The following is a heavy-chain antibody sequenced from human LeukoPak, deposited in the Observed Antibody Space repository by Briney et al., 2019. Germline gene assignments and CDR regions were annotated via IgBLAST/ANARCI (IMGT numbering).Heavy chain of an antibody. D-gene: IGHD4-17*01. J-gene: IGHJ4*02. CDR3: VKGPTTVTTAFDY. Sequence: GGSLRLSCAASGFTFSNHAMSWVRQSQGKGLEWVSSIRPSGGATYYADAVKGRFTISRDNSKNTLYLQMNSLRAEDTAVYYCVKGPTTVTTAFDYWGRGTLVSVSS. CDR2: IRPSGGAT. CDR1: GFTFSNHA. V-gene: IGHV3-23*01.